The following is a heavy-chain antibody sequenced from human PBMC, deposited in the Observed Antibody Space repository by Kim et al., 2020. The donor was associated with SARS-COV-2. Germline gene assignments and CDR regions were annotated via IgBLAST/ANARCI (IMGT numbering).Heavy chain of an antibody. CDR1: GGSISSSSYY. D-gene: IGHD1-26*01. J-gene: IGHJ4*02. V-gene: IGHV4-39*07. CDR2: IYYSGST. Sequence: SETLSLTCTVSGGSISSSSYYWGWIRQPPGKGLEWIGSIYYSGSTYYNPSLKSRVTISVDTSKNQFSLKLSSVTAADTAVYSCARDAVGATTVFDYWGQG. CDR3: ARDAVGATTVFDY.